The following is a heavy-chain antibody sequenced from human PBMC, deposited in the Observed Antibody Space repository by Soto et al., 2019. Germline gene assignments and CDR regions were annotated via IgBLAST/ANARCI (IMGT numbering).Heavy chain of an antibody. D-gene: IGHD6-6*01. V-gene: IGHV4-31*03. CDR1: GESISSGGYY. CDR3: ARASSSSSAADY. CDR2: IYDSESA. Sequence: QVQLQESGPGLVKASQTLSLICSVSGESISSGGYYWSWIRHHPGKGLEWIGYIYDSESAYYNPSLKSRVTISMDTSKNHFAMKLSSVTAADTAVYYCARASSSSSAADYWGQGTLTTVSS. J-gene: IGHJ4*02.